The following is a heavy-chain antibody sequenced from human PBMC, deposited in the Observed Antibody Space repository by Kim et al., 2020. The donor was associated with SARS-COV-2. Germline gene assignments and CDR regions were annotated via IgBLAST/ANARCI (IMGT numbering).Heavy chain of an antibody. D-gene: IGHD3-3*01. CDR2: ISAYNGNT. Sequence: ASVKVSCKASGYTFTSYGISWVRQAPGQGLEWMGWISAYNGNTNYAQKLQGRVTMTTDTSTSTAYMELRSLRSDDTAVYYCARDFRPYWYYDFWSGYYLFDYWGQGTLVTVSS. CDR3: ARDFRPYWYYDFWSGYYLFDY. J-gene: IGHJ4*02. CDR1: GYTFTSYG. V-gene: IGHV1-18*04.